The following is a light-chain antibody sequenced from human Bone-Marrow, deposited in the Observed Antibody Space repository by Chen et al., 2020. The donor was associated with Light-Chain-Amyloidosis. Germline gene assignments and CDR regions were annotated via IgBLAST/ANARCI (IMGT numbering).Light chain of an antibody. CDR1: SSVAGGYNF. V-gene: IGLV2-11*01. J-gene: IGLJ1*01. Sequence: QSALTLPRSVSGSPGQSVTISCTGPSSVAGGYNFVSWYHQHPGNAPKLILYDVNKRPSGVPDRFSGSKSGNTASLTISGLRAEEETDYYCCSYADSYTRYVFGTGTKPTVL. CDR2: DVN. CDR3: CSYADSYTRYV.